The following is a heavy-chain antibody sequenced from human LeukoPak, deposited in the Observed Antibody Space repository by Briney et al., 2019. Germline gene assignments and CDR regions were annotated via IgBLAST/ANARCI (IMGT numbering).Heavy chain of an antibody. CDR2: ISGGSDTT. CDR3: VPPVVGAAAGVDV. Sequence: GGSLRLSCAASGFSLSNYGMSWVRQAPGKGLEWVSAISGGSDTTFYADSVTGRFTISRDNSKNTLYLQMNSLRAEDTAVYYCVPPVVGAAAGVDVWGQGTTVTVSS. CDR1: GFSLSNYG. J-gene: IGHJ6*02. D-gene: IGHD2-15*01. V-gene: IGHV3-23*01.